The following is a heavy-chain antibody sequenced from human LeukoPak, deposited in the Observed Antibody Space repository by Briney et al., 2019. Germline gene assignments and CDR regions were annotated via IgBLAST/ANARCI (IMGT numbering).Heavy chain of an antibody. J-gene: IGHJ6*02. CDR1: GFVFSDYY. V-gene: IGHV3-11*01. Sequence: GGSPRVSCAASGFVFSDYYMSWSRQAPGKGLEWISYISSSGSVTYYADSVQGRFTISRDNVKNSVFLEMNSLRVDDAAVYYCARGQGDWHYYGMDVWGQGTTVIVS. CDR3: ARGQGDWHYYGMDV. D-gene: IGHD3-9*01. CDR2: ISSSGSVT.